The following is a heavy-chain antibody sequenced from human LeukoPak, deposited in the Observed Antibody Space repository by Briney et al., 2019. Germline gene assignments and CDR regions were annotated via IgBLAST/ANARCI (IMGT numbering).Heavy chain of an antibody. CDR2: ISGSGGST. CDR1: GFTFSSYA. D-gene: IGHD6-13*01. Sequence: TGGSLRLSCAASGFTFSSYAMSWVRQAPGKGLEWASAISGSGGSTYYADSVKGRFTISRDNSKNTLYLQMNSLRAEDTAVYYCAKGSSSSWYESVAEYFQHWGQGTLVTVSS. V-gene: IGHV3-23*01. CDR3: AKGSSSSWYESVAEYFQH. J-gene: IGHJ1*01.